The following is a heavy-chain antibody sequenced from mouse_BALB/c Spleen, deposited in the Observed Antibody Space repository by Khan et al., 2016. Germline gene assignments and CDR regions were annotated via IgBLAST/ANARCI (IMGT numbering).Heavy chain of an antibody. D-gene: IGHD1-1*01. V-gene: IGHV4-1*02. J-gene: IGHJ3*01. CDR2: INPDSRTI. Sequence: EVKLLESGGGLVQPGGSLKLSCAASGFDLSRYWMSWVRQAPGKGLEWIGEINPDSRTINYTPSLKDKFIISRDNAKNTLYLQMSKVRSEDTALYYCGRAGYYGYLVNWGQGTLVTVSA. CDR3: GRAGYYGYLVN. CDR1: GFDLSRYW.